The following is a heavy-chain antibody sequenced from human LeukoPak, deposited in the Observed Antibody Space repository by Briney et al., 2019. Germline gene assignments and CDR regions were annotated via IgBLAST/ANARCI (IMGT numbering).Heavy chain of an antibody. D-gene: IGHD3-10*01. Sequence: SETLSLTCAVYGGSFSGYYWSWIRQPPGKGLEWIGEINHSGSTNYNPSLKSRVTISVDTSKNQFSLKLSPVTAADTAVYYCARTGGSGSYPLDYWGQGTLVTVSS. J-gene: IGHJ4*02. CDR2: INHSGST. V-gene: IGHV4-34*01. CDR1: GGSFSGYY. CDR3: ARTGGSGSYPLDY.